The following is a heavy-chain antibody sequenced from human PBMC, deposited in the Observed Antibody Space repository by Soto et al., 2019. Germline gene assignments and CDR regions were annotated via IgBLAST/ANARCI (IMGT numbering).Heavy chain of an antibody. V-gene: IGHV3-30-3*01. CDR1: GFTFSSYA. CDR3: ASPTIRDPSAFDI. CDR2: ISSDGSKK. Sequence: QVQLVESGGGVVQPGRSLRLSCAASGFTFSSYAMHWVRQAPGKGLEWVAVISSDGSKKYYADSGKGRFTIFRDNSKNTLYLQMNSLRPEDTAVYYCASPTIRDPSAFDIWGQGTMVTVSS. D-gene: IGHD2-2*01. J-gene: IGHJ3*02.